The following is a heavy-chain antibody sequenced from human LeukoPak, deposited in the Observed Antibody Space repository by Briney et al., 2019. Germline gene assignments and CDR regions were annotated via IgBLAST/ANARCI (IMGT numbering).Heavy chain of an antibody. D-gene: IGHD1-26*01. CDR1: GFTFNNYW. CDR2: IKEDGSEK. CDR3: ARDKASGSSYGSSFHF. V-gene: IGHV3-7*01. Sequence: GGSLRLSCAASGFTFNNYWMTWVRQGPGKGLEWVAQIKEDGSEKYYVDSVRGRFTISRDNAKNSLYLQMNSLRVEDTALYYCARDKASGSSYGSSFHFWGQGTMVTVSS. J-gene: IGHJ3*01.